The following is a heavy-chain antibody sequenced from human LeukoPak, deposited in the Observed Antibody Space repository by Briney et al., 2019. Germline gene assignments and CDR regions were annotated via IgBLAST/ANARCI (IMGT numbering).Heavy chain of an antibody. CDR1: GYTFTTSG. J-gene: IGHJ4*02. CDR2: ISAYNGNT. CDR3: ATGRRNRVDY. Sequence: ASVKVSCKASGYTFTTSGISWVRQAPGQGLEWMGWISAYNGNTNYAQKLQGRVTMTEDTSTDTAYMELSSLRSEDTAVYYCATGRRNRVDYWGQGTLVTVSS. D-gene: IGHD1-14*01. V-gene: IGHV1-18*04.